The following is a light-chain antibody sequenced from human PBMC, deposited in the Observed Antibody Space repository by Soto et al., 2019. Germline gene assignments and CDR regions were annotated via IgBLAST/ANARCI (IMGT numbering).Light chain of an antibody. CDR1: QSVSSNY. CDR3: QQYGSSPT. J-gene: IGKJ3*01. CDR2: GAS. V-gene: IGKV3-20*01. Sequence: EIVLTQSPGTLSLSPGERATLSWRASQSVSSNYLAWYQQKPGQAPRLLIYGASSRATGIPDRFSGSGSGTDFTLTISRLEPEDFAVYYCQQYGSSPTFGPGTKVDIK.